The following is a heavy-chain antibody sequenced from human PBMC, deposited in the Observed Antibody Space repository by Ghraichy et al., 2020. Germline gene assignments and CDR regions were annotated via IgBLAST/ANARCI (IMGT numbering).Heavy chain of an antibody. D-gene: IGHD3-3*01. CDR2: IYYSGST. Sequence: SETLSLTCTVSGGSISSYYWSWIRQPPGKGLEWIGYIYYSGSTNYNPSLKSRVTISVDTSKNQFSLKLSSVTAADTAVYYCARGGRNEVTKSPYYDFWSGYYTVYYYYMDVWGKGTTVTVSS. CDR1: GGSISSYY. CDR3: ARGGRNEVTKSPYYDFWSGYYTVYYYYMDV. V-gene: IGHV4-59*01. J-gene: IGHJ6*03.